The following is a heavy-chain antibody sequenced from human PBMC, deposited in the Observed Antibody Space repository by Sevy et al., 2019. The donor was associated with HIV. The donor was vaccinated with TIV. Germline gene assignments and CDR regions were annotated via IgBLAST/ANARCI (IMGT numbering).Heavy chain of an antibody. J-gene: IGHJ4*02. CDR3: AKDMGITIFGVVTSLVDY. CDR1: GFTFDDYA. Sequence: GGSLRLSCAASGFTFDDYAMHWVRQAPGKGLEWVSGISWNSGSIGYADSVKGRFTISRDNAKNSLYLQMNSLRAEETALYYCAKDMGITIFGVVTSLVDYWGQGTLVTVSS. CDR2: ISWNSGSI. D-gene: IGHD3-3*01. V-gene: IGHV3-9*01.